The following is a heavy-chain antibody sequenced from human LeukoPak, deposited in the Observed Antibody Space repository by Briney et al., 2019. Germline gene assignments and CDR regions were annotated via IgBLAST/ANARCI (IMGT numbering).Heavy chain of an antibody. D-gene: IGHD1-1*01. CDR2: ISAYNGNT. Sequence: ASVKVSCKTSGYTFPTYGITWVRQAPGQGLEWMGWISAYNGNTNLAQNLQGRVTLTTDRSMTTAYMELTSLTSDDTAIYYCAREACAHCTIDYWGQGTLVTVSS. CDR1: GYTFPTYG. CDR3: AREACAHCTIDY. V-gene: IGHV1-18*01. J-gene: IGHJ4*02.